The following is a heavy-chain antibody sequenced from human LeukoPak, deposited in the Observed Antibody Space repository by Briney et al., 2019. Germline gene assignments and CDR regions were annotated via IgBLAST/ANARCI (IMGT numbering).Heavy chain of an antibody. CDR2: ISSSSSYI. Sequence: PGGSLRLSCAASGFTFSSYSMNWVRQAPGKGLEWVSSISSSSSYIYYADSVKGRFTISRDNAKNSLYLQMNSLRAEDTAVYYCARGTNSDHYCGGDCWLDYWGQGTLVTVSS. V-gene: IGHV3-21*01. D-gene: IGHD2-21*02. J-gene: IGHJ4*02. CDR1: GFTFSSYS. CDR3: ARGTNSDHYCGGDCWLDY.